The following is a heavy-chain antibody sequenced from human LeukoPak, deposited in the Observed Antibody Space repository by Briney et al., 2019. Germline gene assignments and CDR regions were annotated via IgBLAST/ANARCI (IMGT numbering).Heavy chain of an antibody. CDR3: ARESLAAGTFDS. J-gene: IGHJ4*02. CDR1: GFTFSSYS. V-gene: IGHV3-21*01. D-gene: IGHD6-13*01. Sequence: PGGSLRLSCAASGFTFSSYSMNWVRQAPGKGLEWVSFISSSRSYIYYADSVKGRFTISRDNAKNSLYLQMNSLRVEDTAVYYCARESLAAGTFDSWGQGTLVTVSS. CDR2: ISSSRSYI.